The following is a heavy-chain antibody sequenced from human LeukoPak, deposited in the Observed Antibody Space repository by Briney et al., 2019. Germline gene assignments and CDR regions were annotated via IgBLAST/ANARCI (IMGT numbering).Heavy chain of an antibody. Sequence: ASVKLSCKASGYTFTGYYMHWVRQAPGQGLEWMGWKNPNSGNTGYAQKFQGRVTMTRNTSISTAYMEVSSLRSDDTAVYYCARAINSGSYYYYYYMDVWGKGTTVTVSS. V-gene: IGHV1-8*02. CDR2: KNPNSGNT. D-gene: IGHD1-26*01. J-gene: IGHJ6*03. CDR3: ARAINSGSYYYYYYMDV. CDR1: GYTFTGYY.